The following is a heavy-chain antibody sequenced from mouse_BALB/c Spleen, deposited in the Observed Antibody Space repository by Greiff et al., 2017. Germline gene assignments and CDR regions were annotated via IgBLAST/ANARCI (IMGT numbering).Heavy chain of an antibody. D-gene: IGHD1-1*01. CDR1: GISITTGNYR. V-gene: IGHV3-5*02. Sequence: EVQLVESGPGLVKPSQTVSLTCTVTGISITTGNYRWSWIRQFPGNKLEWIGYIYYSGTITYNPSLTSRTTITRDTSKNQFFLEMNSLTAEDTATYYCAREEGYGSSWAGAYWGQGTLVTVSA. CDR2: IYYSGTI. CDR3: AREEGYGSSWAGAY. J-gene: IGHJ3*01.